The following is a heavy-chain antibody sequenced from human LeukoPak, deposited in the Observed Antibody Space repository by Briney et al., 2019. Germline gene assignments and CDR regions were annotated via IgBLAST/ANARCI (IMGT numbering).Heavy chain of an antibody. CDR1: GFTFSSYG. J-gene: IGHJ4*02. V-gene: IGHV3-15*01. D-gene: IGHD6-13*01. CDR2: IRSKADGGTP. CDR3: TTELAGYRSSWYQWDYFDY. Sequence: TGGSLRLSCAASGFTFSSYGMHWVRQAPGKGLEWVGRIRSKADGGTPEYAAAVIGRFSMSRDDSKNMLYLQMSSLKTEDTAVYYCTTELAGYRSSWYQWDYFDYWGQGTLVTVSS.